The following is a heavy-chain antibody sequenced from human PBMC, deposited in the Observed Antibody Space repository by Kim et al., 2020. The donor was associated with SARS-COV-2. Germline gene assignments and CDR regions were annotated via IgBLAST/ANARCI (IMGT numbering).Heavy chain of an antibody. Sequence: ASVKVSCKASGYTFTNYAMNWVRQAPGQGLEWMGWINTNTGDPTYAQGFRGRFVFSFDTSVYTASLQISGLKAEDTAVYYCAIDHSGSGGYIWGAFDSWG. CDR2: INTNTGDP. CDR1: GYTFTNYA. J-gene: IGHJ4*01. V-gene: IGHV7-4-1*02. CDR3: AIDHSGSGGYIWGAFDS. D-gene: IGHD2-15*01.